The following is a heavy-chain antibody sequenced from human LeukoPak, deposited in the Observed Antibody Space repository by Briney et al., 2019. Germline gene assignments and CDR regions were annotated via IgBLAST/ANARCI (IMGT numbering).Heavy chain of an antibody. D-gene: IGHD5-18*01. V-gene: IGHV1-18*01. CDR2: IGAYSGNT. CDR3: ARDRTSGYSYGPPTY. J-gene: IGHJ4*02. CDR1: DYTFADYG. Sequence: ASVKVSCKASDYTFADYGIGWVRQAPGQGLEWMGWIGAYSGNTIYAEKLQGRVTMTTDTSTSTAYMELWSLRSDDTAVYYCARDRTSGYSYGPPTYWGQGTLVTVSS.